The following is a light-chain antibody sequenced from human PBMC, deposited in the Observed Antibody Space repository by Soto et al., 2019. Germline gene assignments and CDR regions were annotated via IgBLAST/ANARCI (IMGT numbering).Light chain of an antibody. CDR3: QQRSNWTLT. Sequence: EIVLTQSPGTLSLSPGERATLSCRASQSVSSSYLAWYQQKPGQAPRFLIYGTSNRATGIPARFSGSGSGTDFTLTISSLEPEDFAVYYCQQRSNWTLTFGGGTKVDIK. CDR2: GTS. V-gene: IGKV3D-20*02. J-gene: IGKJ4*01. CDR1: QSVSSSY.